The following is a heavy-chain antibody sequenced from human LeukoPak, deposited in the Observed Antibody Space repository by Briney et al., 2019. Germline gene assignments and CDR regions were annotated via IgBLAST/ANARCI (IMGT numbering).Heavy chain of an antibody. CDR3: AREGVAAAGDLDY. CDR2: MNPNSDNT. D-gene: IGHD6-13*01. J-gene: IGHJ4*02. CDR1: GYTFTSYD. V-gene: IGHV1-8*03. Sequence: ASVKVSCKASGYTFTSYDINWVRQATGQGLEWMGWMNPNSDNTGYAQKFQGRVTITRNTSISTAYMELSSLRSEDTAVYYCAREGVAAAGDLDYWGQGTLVTVSS.